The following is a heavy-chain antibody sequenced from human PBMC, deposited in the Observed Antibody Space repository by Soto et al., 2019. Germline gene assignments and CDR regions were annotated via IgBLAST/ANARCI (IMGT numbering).Heavy chain of an antibody. CDR3: ARDIDGSGTGAPY. J-gene: IGHJ4*02. V-gene: IGHV1-18*01. CDR1: GYTFTSYG. D-gene: IGHD3-10*01. CDR2: ISPYNGNT. Sequence: QVQLVQSGAEVKKPGASVKVSCKASGYTFTSYGISWVRQAPGQGLEWMGWISPYNGNTNYGQTLQGRVTMTTDTSPSTAYMELRSLVSDDTAVYYCARDIDGSGTGAPYWGQGTLVTVSS.